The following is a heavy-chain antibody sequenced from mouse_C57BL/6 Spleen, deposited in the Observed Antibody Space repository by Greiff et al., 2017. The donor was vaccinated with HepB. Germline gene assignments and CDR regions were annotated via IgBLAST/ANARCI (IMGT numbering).Heavy chain of an antibody. CDR3: ARSMSYYGSSPYFDV. CDR2: IHPNSGST. Sequence: QVQLQQPGAELVKPGASVKLSCKASGYTFTSYWMHWVKQRPGQGLEWIGMIHPNSGSTNYNEKFKSKATLTVDKSSSTAYMQLSSLTSEDSAVYYCARSMSYYGSSPYFDVWGTGTTVTVSS. J-gene: IGHJ1*03. V-gene: IGHV1-64*01. CDR1: GYTFTSYW. D-gene: IGHD1-1*01.